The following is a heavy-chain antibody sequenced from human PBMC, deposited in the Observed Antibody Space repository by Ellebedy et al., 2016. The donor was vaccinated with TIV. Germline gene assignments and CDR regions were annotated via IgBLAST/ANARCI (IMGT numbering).Heavy chain of an antibody. CDR1: GFTFSSYS. J-gene: IGHJ6*02. D-gene: IGHD3-3*01. CDR3: ARRRDFWDLLHYYYGMDV. CDR2: ISSSSTI. Sequence: GESLKISXAASGFTFSSYSMNWVRQAPGKGLEWVSYISSSSTIYYADSVKGRFTISRDNAKNSLYLQMNSLRDEDTAVYYCARRRDFWDLLHYYYGMDVWGQGTSVTVSS. V-gene: IGHV3-48*02.